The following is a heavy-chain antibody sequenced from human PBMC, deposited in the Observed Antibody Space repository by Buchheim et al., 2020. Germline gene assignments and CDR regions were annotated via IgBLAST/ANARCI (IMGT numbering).Heavy chain of an antibody. CDR1: GDSVSSSSYY. V-gene: IGHV4-61*01. D-gene: IGHD5-18*01. J-gene: IGHJ4*02. CDR3: ARESRYSYGFGNY. CDR2: SYYTGST. Sequence: QVQLQESGPGLVKPSETLSLTCTVSGDSVSSSSYYWSWIRQPPRKGLEWIGYSYYTGSTNYNPSLKSRVTISVDTSKNQFYLKLSSVTAADTAVYYCARESRYSYGFGNYWGQGTL.